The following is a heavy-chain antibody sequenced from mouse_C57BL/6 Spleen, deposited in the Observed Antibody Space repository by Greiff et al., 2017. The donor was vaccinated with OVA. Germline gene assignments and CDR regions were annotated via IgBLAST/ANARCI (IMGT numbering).Heavy chain of an antibody. Sequence: EVHLVESGGGLVKPGGSLKLSCAASGFTFSSYAMSWVRQTPEQRLEWVATISDGGSYTYYPDNVKGRFTISRDNAKNNLYLQMSHLKSEDTAMYYCARDLGTTVVADWYFDDWGTGTTVTVSS. D-gene: IGHD1-1*01. J-gene: IGHJ1*03. CDR1: GFTFSSYA. V-gene: IGHV5-4*01. CDR3: ARDLGTTVVADWYFDD. CDR2: ISDGGSYT.